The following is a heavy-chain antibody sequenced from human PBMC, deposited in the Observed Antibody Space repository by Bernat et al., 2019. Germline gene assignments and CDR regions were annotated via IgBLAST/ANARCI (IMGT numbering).Heavy chain of an antibody. J-gene: IGHJ1*01. CDR1: GGSISSYY. CDR2: IYYSGST. D-gene: IGHD5-12*01. Sequence: QVQLQESGPGLVKPSETLSLTCTVSGGSISSYYWSWIRQPPGKGLEWIGYIYYSGSTNYNPSLKSRVTISVDTSKNQFSLKLSSVTAADTAVYYCASLSFIGGYDPKYFQHWGQGTLVTVSS. V-gene: IGHV4-59*08. CDR3: ASLSFIGGYDPKYFQH.